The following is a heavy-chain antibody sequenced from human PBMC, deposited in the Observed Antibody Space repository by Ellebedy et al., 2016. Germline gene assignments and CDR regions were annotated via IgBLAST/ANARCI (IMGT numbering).Heavy chain of an antibody. CDR3: ARVVVPAALDY. CDR2: ISAYNGNT. CDR1: SYTFTSYG. V-gene: IGHV1-18*01. J-gene: IGHJ4*02. D-gene: IGHD2-2*01. Sequence: ASVKVSXKASSYTFTSYGISWVRQAPGQGLEWMGWISAYNGNTNYAQKLQGRVTMTTDTSTSTAYMELRSLISDDTAVYYCARVVVPAALDYWGQGTLVTVSS.